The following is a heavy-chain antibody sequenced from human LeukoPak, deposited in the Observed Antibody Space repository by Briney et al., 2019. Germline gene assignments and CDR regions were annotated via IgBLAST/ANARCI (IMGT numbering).Heavy chain of an antibody. V-gene: IGHV1-69*13. CDR1: GGTFSSYA. D-gene: IGHD6-13*01. CDR2: IIPIFGTA. CDR3: ATSHDYSSSWYSGRHYYGMDV. J-gene: IGHJ6*02. Sequence: GASVKVSCKASGGTFSSYAISWVRQAPGQGLEWMGGIIPIFGTANYAQKFQGRVTITADESTSTAYMELSSLRSEDTAVHYCATSHDYSSSWYSGRHYYGMDVWGQGTTVTVSS.